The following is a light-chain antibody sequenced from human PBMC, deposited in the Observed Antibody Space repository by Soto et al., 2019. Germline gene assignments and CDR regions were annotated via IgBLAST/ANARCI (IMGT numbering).Light chain of an antibody. CDR2: GAA. CDR1: HSVPSR. J-gene: IGKJ5*01. Sequence: ELVSMQSPPTRSGSPGEDVTLPCRSTHSVPSRIARYHPKPGQAPSLLIYGAATRATGVPDRFSGTGSGTEFTLTIISLKSEDDSVYYCQQYNSWPPITFRQGTRLEI. CDR3: QQYNSWPPIT. V-gene: IGKV3-15*01.